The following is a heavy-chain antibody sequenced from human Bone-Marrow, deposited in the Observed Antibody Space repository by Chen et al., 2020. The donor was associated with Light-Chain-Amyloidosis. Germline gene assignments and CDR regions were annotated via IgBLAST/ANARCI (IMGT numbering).Heavy chain of an antibody. CDR3: TTDGRTDY. CDR1: GFTFSGAW. J-gene: IGHJ4*02. CDR2: IKSDADGGTT. Sequence: EVNLVESGGGWVEPGGALRLSCAASGFTFSGAWMSWVRQAPGKGLELLGRIKSDADGGTTDYAAPVQGRFSISRDDSKKTLYLQMSSLKIEDTAMYYCTTDGRTDYWGQGTLVTVSS. V-gene: IGHV3-15*01.